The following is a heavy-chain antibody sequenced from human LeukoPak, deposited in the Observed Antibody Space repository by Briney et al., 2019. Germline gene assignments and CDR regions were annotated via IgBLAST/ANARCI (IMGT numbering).Heavy chain of an antibody. CDR1: GYSFTSYW. D-gene: IGHD6-19*01. J-gene: IGHJ4*02. CDR2: INPGDSET. Sequence: GESLKISCKGSGYSFTSYWIGWVRQMPGKGLEWMGIINPGDSETKYSPSFQGQVTISADKSISTAYLQWSSLKASDTAMYYCARPGYRSRYFDDWGQGTLVILSS. CDR3: ARPGYRSRYFDD. V-gene: IGHV5-51*01.